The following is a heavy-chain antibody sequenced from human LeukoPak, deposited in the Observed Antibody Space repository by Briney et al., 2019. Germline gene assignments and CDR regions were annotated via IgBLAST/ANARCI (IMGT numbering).Heavy chain of an antibody. J-gene: IGHJ6*03. CDR3: AHSSYPAAIGSPIPNPHAYYYYYMDV. V-gene: IGHV2-5*01. CDR1: GFSLSTSRVG. CDR2: IYWNDDK. Sequence: SGPTLVNPTQTLTLTCTFSGFSLSTSRVGVGWIRQPPGKALEWLALIYWNDDKRYSPSLKSRLTITKDTSKNQVVLTMTNMDPVDTATYYCAHSSYPAAIGSPIPNPHAYYYYYMDVWGKGTTVTVSS. D-gene: IGHD2-2*02.